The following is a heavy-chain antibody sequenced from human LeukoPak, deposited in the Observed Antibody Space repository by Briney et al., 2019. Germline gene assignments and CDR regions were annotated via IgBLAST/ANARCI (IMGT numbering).Heavy chain of an antibody. CDR3: ARASNGGPYNWFDP. D-gene: IGHD2-8*01. V-gene: IGHV1-2*02. CDR2: INPNGGGI. CDR1: GYTFIGYY. J-gene: IGHJ5*02. Sequence: ASVKVSCKASGYTFIGYYMHWVRQAPGQGLEWMGWINPNGGGINYAQKFQGRVTMTRDTSMSTAYMELSSLRYDDTAVYYCARASNGGPYNWFDPWGQGALVTVSS.